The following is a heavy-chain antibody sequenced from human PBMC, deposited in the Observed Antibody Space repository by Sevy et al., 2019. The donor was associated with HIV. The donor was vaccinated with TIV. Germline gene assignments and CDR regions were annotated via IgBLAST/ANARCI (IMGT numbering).Heavy chain of an antibody. V-gene: IGHV3-7*01. CDR1: GFTFTNYY. CDR2: IDQDGGEK. Sequence: GGSLRLSCAASGFTFTNYYMSWVRQAPGKGLEWVANIDQDGGEKYYVDSVKGRFTISRDNARNSLFLQMNSLRAEDTAVYYCARARYYDILTGQNYYYYKDVWGKGTTVTVSS. J-gene: IGHJ6*03. D-gene: IGHD3-9*01. CDR3: ARARYYDILTGQNYYYYKDV.